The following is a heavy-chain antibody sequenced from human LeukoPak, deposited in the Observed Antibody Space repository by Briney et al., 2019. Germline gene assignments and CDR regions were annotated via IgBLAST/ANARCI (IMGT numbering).Heavy chain of an antibody. CDR2: TDYRSKWYN. Sequence: SQTLSLTCAISGGSVSSNSAAWNWMRQSPSRGLEWLGTTDYRSKWYNDYAVSVKSRITINPDTSKNQFSLQLNSVTPEDTAVYYCAREAAAGTGWFDPWGQGTLVTVSS. D-gene: IGHD6-13*01. J-gene: IGHJ5*02. CDR1: GGSVSSNSAA. V-gene: IGHV6-1*01. CDR3: AREAAAGTGWFDP.